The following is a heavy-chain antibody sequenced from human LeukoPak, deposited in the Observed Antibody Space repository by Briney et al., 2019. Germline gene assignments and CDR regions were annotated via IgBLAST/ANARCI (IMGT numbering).Heavy chain of an antibody. CDR1: GHTFTGYY. V-gene: IGHV1-2*02. J-gene: IGHJ6*02. CDR2: INPNSGGT. Sequence: ASVKVSCKASGHTFTGYYMHWVRQAPGQGLEWMGWINPNSGGTNYAQKFQGRVTMTRDTSISTAYMELSRLRSDDTAVYYCARGHDDFWSGYSTYGMDVWGQGTTVTVSS. CDR3: ARGHDDFWSGYSTYGMDV. D-gene: IGHD3-3*01.